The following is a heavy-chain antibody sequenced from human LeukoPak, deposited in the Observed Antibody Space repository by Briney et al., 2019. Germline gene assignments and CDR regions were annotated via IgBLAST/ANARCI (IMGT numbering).Heavy chain of an antibody. J-gene: IGHJ4*02. CDR1: GYTFTSYY. D-gene: IGHD5-24*01. CDR2: IIPIFGTA. CDR3: ARGGNGYTGRPPQPFDY. Sequence: ASVKVSCKASGYTFTSYYMHWVRQAPGQGLEWMGGIIPIFGTANYAQKFQGRVTITADESTSTAYMELSSLRSEDTAVYYCARGGNGYTGRPPQPFDYWGQGTLVTVSS. V-gene: IGHV1-69*13.